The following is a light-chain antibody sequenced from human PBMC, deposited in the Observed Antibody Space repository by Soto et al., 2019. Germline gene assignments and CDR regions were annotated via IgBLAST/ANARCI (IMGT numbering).Light chain of an antibody. J-gene: IGLJ1*01. CDR2: EVS. CDR3: SSYAGSSNV. CDR1: SSDIGNYDF. Sequence: QSALTQPASVSGSPGQSITISCTGTSSDIGNYDFVSWYQQVPGTAPKAMIYEVSSRPSGVPDRFSGSKSGSTASLTVSGLQAEDEADYYCSSYAGSSNVFGTGTKLTVL. V-gene: IGLV2-8*01.